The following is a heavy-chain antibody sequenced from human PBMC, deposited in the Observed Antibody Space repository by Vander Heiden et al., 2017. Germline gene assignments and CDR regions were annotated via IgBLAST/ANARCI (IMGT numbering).Heavy chain of an antibody. CDR3: GRGGGGGIDGFDI. D-gene: IGHD3-16*01. J-gene: IGHJ3*02. Sequence: QVQLVESGGGLVKPGGSLRLSCAASGFTVSDYYMSWVRQAQGRGLEWFSYISRRGSTRYYADSVKGRFTISRDNAKKSLYRQRNGRGVEARAVYYCGRGGGGGIDGFDIWGQGTMVTVSS. CDR2: ISRRGSTR. V-gene: IGHV3-11*01. CDR1: GFTVSDYY.